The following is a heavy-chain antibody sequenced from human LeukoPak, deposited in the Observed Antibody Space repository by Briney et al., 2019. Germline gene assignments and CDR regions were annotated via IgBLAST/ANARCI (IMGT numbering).Heavy chain of an antibody. Sequence: GGSLRLSCAASGFTLSNAWMSWVRQAPGKGLEWVGRIKSKTDGGKTDYAAPVKGRFTISRDDSKNTLYLQMNSLKTEDTAVYYCTTWTGAIWGQGTLVTVSS. J-gene: IGHJ4*02. D-gene: IGHD1-26*01. CDR1: GFTLSNAW. V-gene: IGHV3-15*01. CDR2: IKSKTDGGKT. CDR3: TTWTGAI.